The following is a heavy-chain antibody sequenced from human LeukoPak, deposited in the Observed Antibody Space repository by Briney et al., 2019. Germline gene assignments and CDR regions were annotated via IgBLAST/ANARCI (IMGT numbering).Heavy chain of an antibody. V-gene: IGHV1-18*01. CDR2: ISACNGNT. CDR1: GYTFSSYG. Sequence: ASVKVSFKASGYTFSSYGISWVRQAPGQGLEWMGWISACNGNTNYAQKLRGRVTMTTDTSTSTAYMELRSLRSDDTAVYYCARVHAGAFDIWGQGTMVTVSS. CDR3: ARVHAGAFDI. J-gene: IGHJ3*02.